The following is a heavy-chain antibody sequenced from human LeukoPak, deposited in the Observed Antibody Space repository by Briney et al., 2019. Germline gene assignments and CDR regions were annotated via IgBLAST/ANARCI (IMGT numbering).Heavy chain of an antibody. CDR1: GGSISSYY. J-gene: IGHJ4*02. D-gene: IGHD4-11*01. CDR2: IYYSGST. Sequence: KSSETLSLTCTVSGGSISSYYWSWIRQPPGKGLEWIGYIYYSGSTNYNPSLKSRVTISVDTSKSQFSLKLSSVTAADTAVYYCARELDDYSNYYFDYWGQGTLVTVSS. V-gene: IGHV4-59*01. CDR3: ARELDDYSNYYFDY.